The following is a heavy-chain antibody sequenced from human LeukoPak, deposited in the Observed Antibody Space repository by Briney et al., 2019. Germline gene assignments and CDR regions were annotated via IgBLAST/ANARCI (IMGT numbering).Heavy chain of an antibody. CDR2: INPDSGVT. CDR1: GYTFTGCY. CDR3: ARVGSGSYDC. V-gene: IGHV1-2*02. J-gene: IGHJ4*02. D-gene: IGHD1-26*01. Sequence: ASVKVSCKASGYTFTGCYMHWVRQAPGQGLEWMGWINPDSGVTKYAQKFQGRVTMTRDTSISTAYMELSRLLSDDTAVYYCARVGSGSYDCWGQGTLVTVSS.